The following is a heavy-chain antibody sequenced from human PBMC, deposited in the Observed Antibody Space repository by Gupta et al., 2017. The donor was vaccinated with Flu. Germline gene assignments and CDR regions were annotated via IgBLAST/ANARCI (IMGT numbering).Heavy chain of an antibody. D-gene: IGHD6-19*01. CDR3: TRDESRDLSVAGFAFDP. CDR2: ITTGRTYI. Sequence: GRGLEWVSSITTGRTYIYHADSVKGRFTISRDNAKNSLYLQMNSLRDEDTAIYYCTRDESRDLSVAGFAFDPWGPGTLVTVSS. V-gene: IGHV3-21*01. J-gene: IGHJ5*02.